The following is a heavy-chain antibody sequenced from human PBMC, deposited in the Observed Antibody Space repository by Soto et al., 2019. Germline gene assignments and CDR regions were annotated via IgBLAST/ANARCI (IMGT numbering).Heavy chain of an antibody. J-gene: IGHJ4*02. Sequence: EVQLVESGGGLVQPGGSLRLSCAASGFTFGSYSMNWVRQAPGKGLEWVSYISSSSSTIYYADSVEGRFTISRDNANNSLYLQMNSLRAEDTAVYYCAKDGGYSYGPYDYWGQGTLVTVSS. CDR1: GFTFGSYS. CDR3: AKDGGYSYGPYDY. CDR2: ISSSSSTI. D-gene: IGHD5-18*01. V-gene: IGHV3-48*01.